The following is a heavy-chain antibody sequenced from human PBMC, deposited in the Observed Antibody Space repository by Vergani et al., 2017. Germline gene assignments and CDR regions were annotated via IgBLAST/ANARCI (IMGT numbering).Heavy chain of an antibody. D-gene: IGHD3-3*01. V-gene: IGHV4-61*02. Sequence: QVQLQESGPGLVKPSQTLSLTCTVSGGSISSGSYYWSWIRQPAGKGLEWIGRSYTSGSTNYNPSLKSRVTMSVDTSKNQFYLKLSSVTAADTAVYYCARKNVYDFWSGYHTYYYYYMDVWGKGTTVTVSS. CDR2: SYTSGST. CDR1: GGSISSGSYY. CDR3: ARKNVYDFWSGYHTYYYYYMDV. J-gene: IGHJ6*03.